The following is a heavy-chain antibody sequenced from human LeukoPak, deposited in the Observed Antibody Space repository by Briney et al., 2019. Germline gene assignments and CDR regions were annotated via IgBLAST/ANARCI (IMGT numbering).Heavy chain of an antibody. V-gene: IGHV1-69*13. Sequence: GASVKVSCKASGGTFSSYAISWVRQAPGRGLEWMGGIIPIFGTANYAQKFQGRVTITADESTSTAYMELSSLRSEDTAVYYCARGDNRFTTVTTNFDYWGQGTLVTVSS. CDR2: IIPIFGTA. D-gene: IGHD4-17*01. CDR3: ARGDNRFTTVTTNFDY. J-gene: IGHJ4*02. CDR1: GGTFSSYA.